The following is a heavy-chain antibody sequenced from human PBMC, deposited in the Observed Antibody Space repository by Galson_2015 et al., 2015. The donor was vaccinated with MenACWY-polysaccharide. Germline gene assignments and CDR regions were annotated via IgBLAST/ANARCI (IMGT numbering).Heavy chain of an antibody. CDR2: INPNSGNT. J-gene: IGHJ4*02. Sequence: QSGAEVKKPGESLKIPCKASGYTFTGYYMHWVRQAPGQGLEWMGWINPNSGNTGYAQKFQGRVTMTRNTSISTAYMELSSLRSEDTAVYYCARTKTVNYYGSGSYNVEGYWGQGTLVTVSS. D-gene: IGHD3-10*01. CDR3: ARTKTVNYYGSGSYNVEGY. CDR1: GYTFTGYY. V-gene: IGHV1-8*02.